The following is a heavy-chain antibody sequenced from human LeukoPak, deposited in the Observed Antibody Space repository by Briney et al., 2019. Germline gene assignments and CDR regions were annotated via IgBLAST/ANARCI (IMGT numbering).Heavy chain of an antibody. D-gene: IGHD5-18*01. J-gene: IGHJ6*02. Sequence: GGSLRLSCAASGFTFSNSAMSWVRQAPGKGLEWVSGISGSGRNTYYVDSVKGRFTIFRDNSKNRLYLQMSSLRAEGTAIYYCAKLEGRYSRGPRDCYYYAMDVWGQGTTVTVSS. CDR2: ISGSGRNT. V-gene: IGHV3-23*01. CDR3: AKLEGRYSRGPRDCYYYAMDV. CDR1: GFTFSNSA.